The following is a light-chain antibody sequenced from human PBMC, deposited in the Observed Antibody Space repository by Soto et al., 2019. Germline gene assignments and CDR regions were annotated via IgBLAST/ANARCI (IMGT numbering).Light chain of an antibody. CDR2: DAS. J-gene: IGKJ1*01. CDR1: QSVSSY. V-gene: IGKV3-11*01. CDR3: QQRSNWPPWT. Sequence: EIVLTQSPATLSLSPGERATLSCRASQSVSSYLAWYQQKPGQAPRLLIYDASNRATGIPARFSGSGSGTDLTLTISSLEPEDFAVHYCQQRSNWPPWTFGHGTKVEIK.